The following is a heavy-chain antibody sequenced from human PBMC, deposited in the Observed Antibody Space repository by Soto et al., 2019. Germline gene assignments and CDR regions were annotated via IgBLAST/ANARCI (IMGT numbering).Heavy chain of an antibody. CDR1: GYTFTSYA. CDR3: ARTVGYYYGMDV. D-gene: IGHD4-17*01. Sequence: QVQLVQSGAEVKKPGASVKVSCKASGYTFTSYAMHWVRQASGQRLEWMGWINAGNGNTKYSQKFQGRVTITRDTAASTAYLALSRLRSEDTAGYYCARTVGYYYGMDVWGQGTTVTVSS. J-gene: IGHJ6*02. CDR2: INAGNGNT. V-gene: IGHV1-3*01.